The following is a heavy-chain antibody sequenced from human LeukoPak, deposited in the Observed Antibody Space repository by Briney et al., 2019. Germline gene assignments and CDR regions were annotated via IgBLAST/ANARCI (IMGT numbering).Heavy chain of an antibody. D-gene: IGHD1-1*01. Sequence: ASVKVSCKASGYTFTGYYMHWVRQAPGQGLEWMGWINPNSGGTNYAQKFQGRVTMTRDTSISTAYMEPSRLRTDDTAVYYCARALSWKVDYWGQGTLVTVSS. CDR2: INPNSGGT. CDR3: ARALSWKVDY. CDR1: GYTFTGYY. V-gene: IGHV1-2*02. J-gene: IGHJ4*02.